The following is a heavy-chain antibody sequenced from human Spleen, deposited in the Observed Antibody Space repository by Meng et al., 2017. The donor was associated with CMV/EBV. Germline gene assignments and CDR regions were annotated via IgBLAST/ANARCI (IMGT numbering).Heavy chain of an antibody. J-gene: IGHJ3*02. CDR2: ISSSGSSK. D-gene: IGHD2-2*01. V-gene: IGHV3-11*04. Sequence: GGSLRLSCAGSGFILSDYYMSWIRQAPGKGLEWVSYISSSGSSKYYADSVQGRFTISRDNAQNSLYLQMNSLRAEDTAVYYCARGRVLEVPQGAFDIWGQGTMVTVSS. CDR3: ARGRVLEVPQGAFDI. CDR1: GFILSDYY.